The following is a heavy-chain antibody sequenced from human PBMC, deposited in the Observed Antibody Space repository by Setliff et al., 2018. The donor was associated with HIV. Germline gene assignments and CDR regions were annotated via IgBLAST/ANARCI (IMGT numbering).Heavy chain of an antibody. CDR2: ISAYNGNT. D-gene: IGHD1-26*01. Sequence: ASVKVSCKASGYTFTSYGISWVRQAPGQGLEWMGWISAYNGNTNYAQKLQGRVTMTTDTSTSTAYMELSSLRSEDTAVYYCAADAAAAYSGSYAYWGQGTLVTVSS. V-gene: IGHV1-18*01. CDR3: AADAAAAYSGSYAY. CDR1: GYTFTSYG. J-gene: IGHJ4*02.